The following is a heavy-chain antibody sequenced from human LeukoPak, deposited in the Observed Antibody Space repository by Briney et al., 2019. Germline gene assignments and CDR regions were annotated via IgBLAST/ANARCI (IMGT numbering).Heavy chain of an antibody. V-gene: IGHV3-30*18. CDR2: ISDDGSNK. D-gene: IGHD6-19*01. J-gene: IGHJ4*02. CDR1: GFTFSNYA. Sequence: GGSLRLSCAASGFTFSNYAMHWVRQAPGKGREWVAVISDDGSNKYYGDSVKGRFTISRDNSKNTVYLQMNSLRAEDTAVYYCAKDRYSSGWYSDFDYWGQGTLVTVSS. CDR3: AKDRYSSGWYSDFDY.